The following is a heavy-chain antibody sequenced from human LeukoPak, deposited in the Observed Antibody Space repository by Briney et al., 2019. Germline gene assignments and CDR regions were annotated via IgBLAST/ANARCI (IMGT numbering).Heavy chain of an antibody. CDR3: ARANFGVVIGFDP. CDR1: GYTFTSYY. V-gene: IGHV1-46*01. J-gene: IGHJ5*02. Sequence: GASVKVSCKASGYTFTSYYMHWVRQAPGQGLEWMGIINPSGGSTNYAQKFQGRVTMTRDTSTSTAYMELSSLRSEDTAVYYCARANFGVVIGFDPWGQGTLVTVSS. CDR2: INPSGGST. D-gene: IGHD3-3*01.